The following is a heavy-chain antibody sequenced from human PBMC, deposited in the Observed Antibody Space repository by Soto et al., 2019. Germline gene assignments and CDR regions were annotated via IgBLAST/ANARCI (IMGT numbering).Heavy chain of an antibody. J-gene: IGHJ4*02. CDR1: GGIFSTYA. CDR3: ARDRDDYGSGNYYNRIDF. D-gene: IGHD3-10*01. CDR2: IIPLFGTP. Sequence: QVQLVQSGAEVKKPGSSVKVSCKASGGIFSTYAISWLRQAPGQGLEWMGGIIPLFGTPNYAQRFQGRVTITADESTSTAYMELSRLRSEDTAVYYCARDRDDYGSGNYYNRIDFWGQGTLVTV. V-gene: IGHV1-69*01.